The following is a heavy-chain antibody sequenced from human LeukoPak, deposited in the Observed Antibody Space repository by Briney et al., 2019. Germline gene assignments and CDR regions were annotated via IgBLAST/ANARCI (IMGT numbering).Heavy chain of an antibody. Sequence: GGSLRLSCAASGFTVSSNFMSWVRQAPGKGLEWVAVIYSGGSTYYADSVKGRVTISRDNSKNTLYLQMNSLRAEDTAVYYCARNLRYFDWLLSNYYYYMDVWGKGTTVTVSS. CDR3: ARNLRYFDWLLSNYYYYMDV. J-gene: IGHJ6*03. V-gene: IGHV3-66*02. CDR2: IYSGGST. CDR1: GFTVSSNF. D-gene: IGHD3-9*01.